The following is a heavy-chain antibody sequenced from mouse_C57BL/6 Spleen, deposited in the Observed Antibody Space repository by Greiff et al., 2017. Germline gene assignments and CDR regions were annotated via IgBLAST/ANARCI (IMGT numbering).Heavy chain of an antibody. Sequence: QVQLQQSGAELVKPGASVTLSCKASGYTFTSYGMHWVKQTPGQGLEWIGYINPGSGYTKYNQKFKGKVTLTADKSSSTAYMQLRSLTSEYSAVCCCAKRYFDCWGTGTTVTVSA. V-gene: IGHV1-7*01. J-gene: IGHJ1*03. CDR2: INPGSGYT. CDR1: GYTFTSYG. CDR3: AKRYFDC.